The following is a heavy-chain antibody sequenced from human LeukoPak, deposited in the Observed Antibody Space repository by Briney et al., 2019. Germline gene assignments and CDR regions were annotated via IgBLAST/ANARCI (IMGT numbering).Heavy chain of an antibody. D-gene: IGHD2-2*01. CDR2: ISYDGSNK. V-gene: IGHV3-30*04. CDR3: ARGYCSSISCYVDY. CDR1: GFIFSNYA. Sequence: GGSLRLSCAASGFIFSNYAIHWVRQAPGKGLEWVAVISYDGSNKYYADSVKGRFTISRDISKNTLCLQMNSLRAEDTAVYYCARGYCSSISCYVDYWGQGTLVTVSS. J-gene: IGHJ4*02.